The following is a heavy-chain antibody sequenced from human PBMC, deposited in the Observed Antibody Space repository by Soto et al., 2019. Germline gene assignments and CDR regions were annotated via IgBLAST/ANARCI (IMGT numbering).Heavy chain of an antibody. CDR1: GDSVSSDRAS. V-gene: IGHV6-1*01. CDR3: TRLRGDGWLDL. J-gene: IGHJ5*02. Sequence: SQTLSLTCVISGDSVSSDRASWNWIRQSPSRGLEWLGKTYYRSKWYYEYAMSVRGRIIINPDTSRNQLSLQLNSVTPEDTAVYYCTRLRGDGWLDLWGQETQVTVSS. CDR2: TYYRSKWYY.